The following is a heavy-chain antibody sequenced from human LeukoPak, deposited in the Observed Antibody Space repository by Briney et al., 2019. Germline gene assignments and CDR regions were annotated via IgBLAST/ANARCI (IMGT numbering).Heavy chain of an antibody. Sequence: GGSLRLSCAASGFTFSSYAMSWVRQAPGKGLEWVSAISGSGGSTYCADSVKGRFTVSRDNSKNTLYLQMNSLRAEDTAVYYCAKDISYYYDSSGYYPNWGQGTLVTVSS. CDR3: AKDISYYYDSSGYYPN. V-gene: IGHV3-23*01. J-gene: IGHJ4*02. D-gene: IGHD3-22*01. CDR1: GFTFSSYA. CDR2: ISGSGGST.